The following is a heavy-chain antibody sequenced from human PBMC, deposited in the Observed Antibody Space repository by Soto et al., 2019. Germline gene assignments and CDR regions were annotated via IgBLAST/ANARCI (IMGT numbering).Heavy chain of an antibody. V-gene: IGHV4-34*01. CDR2: INHSGST. J-gene: IGHJ5*02. Sequence: SSETLSLTCAVYGGSFSGYYWSWIRQPPGKGLEWIGEINHSGSTNYNPSLKSRVTISVGTSKNQFSLKLSSVTAADTAVYYCARVTVVILPATIMFDPWGHGTLVTVSS. CDR3: ARVTVVILPATIMFDP. CDR1: GGSFSGYY. D-gene: IGHD2-2*01.